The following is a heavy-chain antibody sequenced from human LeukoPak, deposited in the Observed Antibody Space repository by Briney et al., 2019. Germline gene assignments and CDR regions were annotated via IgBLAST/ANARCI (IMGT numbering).Heavy chain of an antibody. V-gene: IGHV4-30-4*01. CDR3: ARGELLYDY. J-gene: IGHJ4*02. CDR1: GGSFSSGDYY. D-gene: IGHD2-21*02. Sequence: TSETLSLTCTVSGGSFSSGDYYWTWIRQPPGKGLEWIGYIHYSGSTFYNPSLKSRVIISVDTSKNQFSLKLNSVTAADTAVYYCARGELLYDYWGQGTLVTVSS. CDR2: IHYSGST.